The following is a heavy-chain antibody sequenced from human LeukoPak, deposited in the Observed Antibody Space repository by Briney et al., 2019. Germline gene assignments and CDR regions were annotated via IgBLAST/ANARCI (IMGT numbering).Heavy chain of an antibody. Sequence: GESLRLSCAASGVTFADYYVHWVRQAPGGGLVWVSAISGSGGGTNYADSVKGRFTISRDNSKNTLYLQMNSLRAEDTAVYYCAKGGNYYDSFYYMDVWGKGTTVTVSS. J-gene: IGHJ6*03. V-gene: IGHV3-23*01. D-gene: IGHD3-22*01. CDR3: AKGGNYYDSFYYMDV. CDR1: GVTFADYY. CDR2: ISGSGGGT.